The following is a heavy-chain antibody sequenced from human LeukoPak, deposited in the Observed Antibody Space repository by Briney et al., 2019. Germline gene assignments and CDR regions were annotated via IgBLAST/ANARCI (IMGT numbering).Heavy chain of an antibody. Sequence: PSETLSLTRTLSGGSISRCYWIWIRQPPGKGLEWIGYIYYSGSTNYNPSLKSRVTISVDTSKNQFSLKLSSVTAADTAVYYCARELDGYNNWFDPWGQGTLVTVSS. CDR2: IYYSGST. J-gene: IGHJ5*02. D-gene: IGHD5-24*01. CDR3: ARELDGYNNWFDP. V-gene: IGHV4-59*12. CDR1: GGSISRCY.